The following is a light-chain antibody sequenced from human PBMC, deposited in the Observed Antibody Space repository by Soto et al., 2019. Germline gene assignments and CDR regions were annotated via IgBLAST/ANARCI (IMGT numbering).Light chain of an antibody. J-gene: IGKJ5*01. CDR1: QTVSDNS. Sequence: EIVLTQFPGTLSLSPGERATLSCRASQTVSDNSLAWYQQKVGRAPRALIYGASNRATGIPDRFSGGGSGTDFTLTITRLEPEDFAVYYCQQYGSSPRTFCQGTRLEIK. CDR2: GAS. CDR3: QQYGSSPRT. V-gene: IGKV3-20*01.